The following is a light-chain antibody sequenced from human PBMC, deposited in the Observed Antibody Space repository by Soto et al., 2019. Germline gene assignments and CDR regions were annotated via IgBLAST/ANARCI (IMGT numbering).Light chain of an antibody. Sequence: EMVMTQSPATQSVSPGERASLSCRASQSIGGNLAWYQQKPGQAPRLLIYGASTRATGVPARFSGSGSRTDFTLTISSLQSEDFVIYYCQQYNNWPYTFGQGTKLEI. J-gene: IGKJ2*01. CDR3: QQYNNWPYT. CDR1: QSIGGN. CDR2: GAS. V-gene: IGKV3-15*01.